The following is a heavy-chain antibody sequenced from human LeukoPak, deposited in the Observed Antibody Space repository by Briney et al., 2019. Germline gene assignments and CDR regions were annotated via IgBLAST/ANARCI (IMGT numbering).Heavy chain of an antibody. Sequence: ASVKVSCKASGYTFTSYGISWVRQAPGQGLEWMGWISAYNGNTNYAQKLQGRVTMTTDTSTSTAYMELRSLRSDDTAVYYCARGSPFAVAGGRYPDYWGQGTLVTVSS. CDR3: ARGSPFAVAGGRYPDY. J-gene: IGHJ4*02. D-gene: IGHD6-19*01. V-gene: IGHV1-18*01. CDR1: GYTFTSYG. CDR2: ISAYNGNT.